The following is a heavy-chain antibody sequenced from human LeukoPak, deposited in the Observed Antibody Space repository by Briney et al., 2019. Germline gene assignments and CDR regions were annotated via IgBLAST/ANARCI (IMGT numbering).Heavy chain of an antibody. CDR1: GGSIGSYY. D-gene: IGHD3-22*01. J-gene: IGHJ3*02. CDR2: IYTSGST. V-gene: IGHV4-4*07. Sequence: PSETLSLTCTVSGGSIGSYYWSWIRQPAGKGLEWIGRIYTSGSTNYNPSLKSRVTMSVDTSKNQFSLKLSSVTAADTAVYYCARSYYDSSWYAFGIWGQGTMVTVSS. CDR3: ARSYYDSSWYAFGI.